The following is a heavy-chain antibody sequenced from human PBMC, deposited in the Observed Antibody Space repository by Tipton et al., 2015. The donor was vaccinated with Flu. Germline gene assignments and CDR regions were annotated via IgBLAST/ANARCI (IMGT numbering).Heavy chain of an antibody. CDR3: ARAGIAAAGTLNWFDP. D-gene: IGHD6-13*01. J-gene: IGHJ5*02. CDR1: GYTFTSYD. Sequence: QLVQSGAEVKKPGASVKVSCKASGYTFTSYDINWVRQATGQGLEWMGWMNPNSGNTGYAQKFQGRVTMTRNTSISTAYMELSSLRSEDTAVYYCARAGIAAAGTLNWFDPWGQGTLVTVSS. V-gene: IGHV1-8*01. CDR2: MNPNSGNT.